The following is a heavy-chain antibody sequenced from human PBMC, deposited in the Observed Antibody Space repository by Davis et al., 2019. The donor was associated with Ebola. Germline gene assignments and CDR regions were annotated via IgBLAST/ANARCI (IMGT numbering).Heavy chain of an antibody. Sequence: ASVKVSCKASGYTFTSYGISWVRQAPGQGLEWMGWISAYNGHTNFAQKLQGRVTMTTDTSTSTAYMELRSLRSDDTAVYYCARGPSITIFGVVTRRVVDYWGQGTLVTVSS. V-gene: IGHV1-18*01. D-gene: IGHD3-3*01. CDR1: GYTFTSYG. CDR3: ARGPSITIFGVVTRRVVDY. J-gene: IGHJ4*02. CDR2: ISAYNGHT.